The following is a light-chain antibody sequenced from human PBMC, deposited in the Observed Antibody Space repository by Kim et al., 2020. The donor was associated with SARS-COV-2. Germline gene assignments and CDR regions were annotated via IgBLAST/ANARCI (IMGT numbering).Light chain of an antibody. CDR1: QSISRS. Sequence: EIVMTQSPATLSVSPGERATLSCWASQSISRSLAWYQQKPGQAPRLLIYGASTRATGIPARFSGSGSETEFTLTISSLQSEDFAFYFCQQYDNWLFTFGQGTKLEI. V-gene: IGKV3-15*01. CDR2: GAS. J-gene: IGKJ2*01. CDR3: QQYDNWLFT.